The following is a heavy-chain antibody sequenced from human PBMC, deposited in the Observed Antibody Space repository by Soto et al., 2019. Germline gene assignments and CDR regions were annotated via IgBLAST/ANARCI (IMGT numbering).Heavy chain of an antibody. CDR1: GGSFSGYY. V-gene: IGHV4-34*01. J-gene: IGHJ6*02. CDR3: ASCASLRYFDWFGMDV. D-gene: IGHD3-9*01. Sequence: SETRSPTCAVQGGSFSGYYWSWIRQPPGKGLEWMGEINHRGSTNYNPSLKSRVTISVATSNNQSSLNLSSVTGADTAVYYCASCASLRYFDWFGMDVWGQGTTVTVSS. CDR2: INHRGST.